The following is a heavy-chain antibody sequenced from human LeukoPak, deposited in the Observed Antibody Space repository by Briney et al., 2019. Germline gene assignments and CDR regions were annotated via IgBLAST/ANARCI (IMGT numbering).Heavy chain of an antibody. Sequence: GGSLRLSCAAPGFMFHDYAIHWVRQAPGKGLEWVSGISGSGGTTYYADSVKGRFTISRDNSKNTLYLQMTSLRADDTALYYCTRQVVTTKNWFDPWGQGTLVTVSS. CDR1: GFMFHDYA. V-gene: IGHV3-23*01. J-gene: IGHJ5*02. CDR2: ISGSGGTT. D-gene: IGHD2-21*02. CDR3: TRQVVTTKNWFDP.